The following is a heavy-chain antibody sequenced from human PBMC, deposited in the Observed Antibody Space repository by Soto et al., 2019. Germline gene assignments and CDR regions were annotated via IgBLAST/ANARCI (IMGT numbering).Heavy chain of an antibody. D-gene: IGHD2-15*01. Sequence: QITLKESGPTLVKPTQTLTLTCTFSGFSPSTSGVGVAWIRQPPGKALEWLALMYWDDDKRYRPSLESRLTLTKDTSTFQLVRPWTNRRSVASATSSSADLPCCPGHCYWRGVSGMEAWGQWTTVSVSS. CDR1: GFSPSTSGVG. CDR2: MYWDDDK. J-gene: IGHJ6*01. CDR3: ADLPCCPGHCYWRGVSGMEA. V-gene: IGHV2-5*02.